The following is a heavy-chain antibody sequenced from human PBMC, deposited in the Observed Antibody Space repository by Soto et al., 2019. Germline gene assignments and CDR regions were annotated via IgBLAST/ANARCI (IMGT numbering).Heavy chain of an antibody. CDR3: ATSGIFRGVFLPIDS. CDR1: GGSFNEYY. CDR2: VTDSGRT. Sequence: QVHLQQWGAGLLRPSETLSLTCAVSGGSFNEYYWTWIRQAPGKGLEWIGEVTDSGRTNHNPSLKSRVDISVDTSRNQFSLRLTSVTAADTAVYYCATSGIFRGVFLPIDSWGQGTLVTVSA. D-gene: IGHD2-15*01. V-gene: IGHV4-34*01. J-gene: IGHJ4*02.